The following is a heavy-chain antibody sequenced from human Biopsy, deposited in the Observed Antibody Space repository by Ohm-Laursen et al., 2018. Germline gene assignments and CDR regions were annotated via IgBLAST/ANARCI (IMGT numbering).Heavy chain of an antibody. V-gene: IGHV1-18*04. CDR1: DYTFYSYG. CDR2: ITADEK. CDR3: ARVFGGAYYSYAFDI. J-gene: IGHJ3*02. Sequence: ASVKVSCKASDYTFYSYGITWVRRAPGQGLEWMGWITADEKNSAPKFQGRVTMTTDMSTSTAYMELRGLKSDDTAVYYCARVFGGAYYSYAFDIWGQGTLVIVAS. D-gene: IGHD1-26*01.